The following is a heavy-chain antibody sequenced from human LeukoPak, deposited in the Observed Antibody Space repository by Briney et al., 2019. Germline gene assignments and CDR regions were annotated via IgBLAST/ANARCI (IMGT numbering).Heavy chain of an antibody. CDR2: INHSGST. J-gene: IGHJ3*02. V-gene: IGHV4-34*01. Sequence: KPSEALSLTCTVSGGSISSYYWSWIRQPPGKGLEWIGEINHSGSTNYNPSLKSRVTISVDTSKNQFSLKLSSVTAADTAVCYRARGSRWVKGAFDIWGQGTMVTVSS. CDR3: ARGSRWVKGAFDI. D-gene: IGHD4-23*01. CDR1: GGSISSYY.